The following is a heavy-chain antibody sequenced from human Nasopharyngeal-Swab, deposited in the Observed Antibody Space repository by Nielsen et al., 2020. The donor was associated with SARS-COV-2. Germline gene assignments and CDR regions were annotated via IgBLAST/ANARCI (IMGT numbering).Heavy chain of an antibody. V-gene: IGHV3-21*01. Sequence: GGSLRLSCAASGFTFSSYSMNWVRQAPGKGLEWVSSISSSSSYIYYADSVKGRFTISRDNAKNSLYLQMNSLRAEDTAVYYCARYIIVARPLYYYYGMDVWGQGTTVTVSS. CDR3: ARYIIVARPLYYYYGMDV. J-gene: IGHJ6*02. CDR2: ISSSSSYI. D-gene: IGHD6-6*01. CDR1: GFTFSSYS.